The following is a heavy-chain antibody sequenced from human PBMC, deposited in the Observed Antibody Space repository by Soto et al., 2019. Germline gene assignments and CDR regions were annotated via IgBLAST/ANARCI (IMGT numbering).Heavy chain of an antibody. V-gene: IGHV4-4*02. Sequence: QVQLQESGPGLVKPSETLSLTCGVSGGSVGSSNWWSWVRQSPGKGLEWIGEIFHSGSTNYNPSLKSRVTMSLDKTKNQFSLKLGRVTAADTAVYYCARPLLLGGVSVRAFTLWGQGTMVTVSS. CDR1: GGSVGSSNW. J-gene: IGHJ3*01. D-gene: IGHD3-16*02. CDR2: IFHSGST. CDR3: ARPLLLGGVSVRAFTL.